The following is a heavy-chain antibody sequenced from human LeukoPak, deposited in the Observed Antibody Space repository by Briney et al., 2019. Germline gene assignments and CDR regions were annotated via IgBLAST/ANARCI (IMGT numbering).Heavy chain of an antibody. J-gene: IGHJ4*02. V-gene: IGHV3-30*18. CDR2: ISYDGSNK. CDR3: AKDMNRYYYDSSGYSSDY. CDR1: GFTFSSYG. Sequence: GGSLRLSCAASGFTFSSYGMHWVRQAPGKGLEWVAVISYDGSNKYYADSVKGRFTISRDNSKNTLYLQMNSLRAEDTAVYYCAKDMNRYYYDSSGYSSDYWGQGTLVTVSS. D-gene: IGHD3-22*01.